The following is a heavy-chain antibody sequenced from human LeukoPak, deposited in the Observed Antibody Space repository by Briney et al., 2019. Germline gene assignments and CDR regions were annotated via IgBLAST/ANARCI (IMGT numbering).Heavy chain of an antibody. D-gene: IGHD5-24*01. V-gene: IGHV3-23*01. Sequence: GGSLRLSCAASGLTFSSYAMTWVRQAPGKGLEWVSLIGGAGRSAWYADSVKGRFTISRDNSKNTLYLQMNGLRVEDTAVYYCAKLPNGYLWYFDLWGRGTLVTVSS. CDR2: IGGAGRSA. J-gene: IGHJ2*01. CDR3: AKLPNGYLWYFDL. CDR1: GLTFSSYA.